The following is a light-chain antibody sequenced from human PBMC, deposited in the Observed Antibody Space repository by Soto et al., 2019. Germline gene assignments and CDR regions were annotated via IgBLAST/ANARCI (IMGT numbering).Light chain of an antibody. Sequence: QSALTQPASVSGSPGQSITISCTGTSSDVGGYNYVSWYQQHPGKAPKLMIYDVSNRPSGVSNRFSGSKSGNTASLTISGLQAEYEGEYYCSSYTSSSTPLYVFGTGTKLTVL. CDR3: SSYTSSSTPLYV. CDR2: DVS. CDR1: SSDVGGYNY. V-gene: IGLV2-14*01. J-gene: IGLJ1*01.